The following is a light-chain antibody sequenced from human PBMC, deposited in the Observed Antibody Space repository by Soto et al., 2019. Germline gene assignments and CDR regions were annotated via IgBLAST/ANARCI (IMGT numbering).Light chain of an antibody. Sequence: EVVLTRSPGTLSLSPGERATLSCRASQSVSSSYLAWYQQKPGQAPRLLIYGASSRATGIPDRFSGSGSGTDFTLTISRLEPEDFAVYYCQQYNNWPLWAFGQGTKVDIK. CDR1: QSVSSSY. CDR2: GAS. J-gene: IGKJ1*01. V-gene: IGKV3-20*01. CDR3: QQYNNWPLWA.